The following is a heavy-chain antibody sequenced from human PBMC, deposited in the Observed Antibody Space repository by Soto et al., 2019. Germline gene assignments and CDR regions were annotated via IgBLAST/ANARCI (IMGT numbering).Heavy chain of an antibody. CDR2: IIPMLGMS. CDR1: GDTFNFYT. Sequence: QVQLVQSGAEVKKPGSSVRVSCRASGDTFNFYTLSWVRQVPGHGPEWMGRIIPMLGMSDYAQKFQGRVTIMADKSTSTVYMNLSGLTSEDTAVYYCATNYGSGSTHFDSWGQGTLVTVSS. V-gene: IGHV1-69*02. J-gene: IGHJ4*02. D-gene: IGHD3-10*01. CDR3: ATNYGSGSTHFDS.